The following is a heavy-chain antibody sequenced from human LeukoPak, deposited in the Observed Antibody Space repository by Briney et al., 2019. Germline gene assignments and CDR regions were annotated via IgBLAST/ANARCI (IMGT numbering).Heavy chain of an antibody. Sequence: GGSLRLSCAASGFTFSSYWMSWVRQAPGKGLEWVANIKQDGTEKDYVDSVKGRFTISRDNAKNSLYLQMNSLRAEDTAVYYCARESYYYYMDVWGKGTTVTVSS. J-gene: IGHJ6*03. V-gene: IGHV3-7*01. CDR1: GFTFSSYW. CDR2: IKQDGTEK. CDR3: ARESYYYYMDV.